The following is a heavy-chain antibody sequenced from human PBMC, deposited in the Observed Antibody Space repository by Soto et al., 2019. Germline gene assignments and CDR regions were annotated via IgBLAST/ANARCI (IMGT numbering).Heavy chain of an antibody. Sequence: EVQLLESGGGLVQPGGSLRLSCAASGFTFSSYAMTWVRQAPGMGLEWVSTIDVSGGSTYYANSVKGRFTISRDNSQNTMYLHMNSLRAEDTAVYLCAKETITGTTGQGFMDVWGIGTTDTVSS. CDR2: IDVSGGST. CDR1: GFTFSSYA. V-gene: IGHV3-23*01. D-gene: IGHD1-20*01. J-gene: IGHJ6*03. CDR3: AKETITGTTGQGFMDV.